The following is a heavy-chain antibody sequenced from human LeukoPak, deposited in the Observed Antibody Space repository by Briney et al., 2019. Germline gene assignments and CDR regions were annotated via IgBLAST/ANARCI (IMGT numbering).Heavy chain of an antibody. Sequence: SETLSLTCFVSGYPINIDYSWGWIRQSPGKGLEWIGVISPKGITYYNPSLRGRVSLSPDTSKNQFSLRLSSMTATDTAMYYCARVPGVYFDFSIGFGSGWFDPWGQGILVTVSS. CDR1: GYPINIDYS. J-gene: IGHJ5*02. V-gene: IGHV4-38-2*02. CDR3: ARVPGVYFDFSIGFGSGWFDP. D-gene: IGHD3-3*01. CDR2: ISPKGIT.